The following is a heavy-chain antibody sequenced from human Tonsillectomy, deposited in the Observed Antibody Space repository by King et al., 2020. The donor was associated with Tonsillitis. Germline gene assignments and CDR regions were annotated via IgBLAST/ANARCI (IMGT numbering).Heavy chain of an antibody. CDR2: IYYSGST. V-gene: IGHV4-39*01. J-gene: IGHJ5*02. CDR3: ARHSGWFDP. Sequence: QLQESGPGLVKPSETLSLTCTVSGASISSNSYYWGWIRQPPGKGLEWIGSIYYSGSTYYNPSLKSRVTISVDTSKNQFSLKLSSETAADTAVYYCARHSGWFDPWGQGTLVTVSS. CDR1: GASISSNSYY.